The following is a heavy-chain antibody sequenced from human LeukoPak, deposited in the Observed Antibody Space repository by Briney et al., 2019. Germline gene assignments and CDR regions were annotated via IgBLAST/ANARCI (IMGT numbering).Heavy chain of an antibody. CDR1: GYTFTANY. J-gene: IGHJ6*02. D-gene: IGHD3-10*01. Sequence: ASVKVSCKASGYTFTANYIHWVRQAPGQGLEWMGWINPNSGGTNYAQKFQGRVTMTRDTSISTAYMELSRLRSDDTAVYYCARARGYYGSGSYYNDYSIEYYYYGMDVWGQGTTVTVSS. CDR2: INPNSGGT. CDR3: ARARGYYGSGSYYNDYSIEYYYYGMDV. V-gene: IGHV1-2*02.